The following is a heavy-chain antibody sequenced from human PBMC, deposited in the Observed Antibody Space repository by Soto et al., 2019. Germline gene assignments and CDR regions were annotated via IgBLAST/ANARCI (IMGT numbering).Heavy chain of an antibody. CDR2: LYHSGST. Sequence: QLQLQESGSGLVKPSQTLSLTCAVSGGSISSGGYSWSWIRQPPGKGLEWIGYLYHSGSTYYNPSRKSRVPISGDRSKNQFSLKLSSVTAADTAVYYCARGQVVAAQHWGQGTLVTVSS. J-gene: IGHJ4*02. V-gene: IGHV4-30-2*01. CDR3: ARGQVVAAQH. D-gene: IGHD2-15*01. CDR1: GGSISSGGYS.